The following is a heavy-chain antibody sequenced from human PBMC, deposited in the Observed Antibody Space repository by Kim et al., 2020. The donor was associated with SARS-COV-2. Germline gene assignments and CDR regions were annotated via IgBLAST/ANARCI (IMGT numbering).Heavy chain of an antibody. CDR3: TTTDY. J-gene: IGHJ4*02. CDR2: IRSKAYGGTT. CDR1: GFTFGDYA. Sequence: GGSLRLSCTASGFTFGDYAMSWVRQAPGKGLEWVGFIRSKAYGGTTEYAVSVKGRFTISRDDSKSIAYLQMNSLKTEDTAVYYCTTTDYWGQGTLVTVSS. V-gene: IGHV3-49*04.